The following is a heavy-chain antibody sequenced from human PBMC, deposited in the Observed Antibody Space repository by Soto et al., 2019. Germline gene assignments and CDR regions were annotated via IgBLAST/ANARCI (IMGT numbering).Heavy chain of an antibody. CDR3: AAYPGPLPAYYGLDV. Sequence: SVKVSCKSSGFTFTSSAVQWVRQARGQRLEWIGWIVVGSGNTNYAQKFQERVTITRDMSTSTAYMELSSLRSEDTAVYYCAAYPGPLPAYYGLDVWGQGTTVTVSS. J-gene: IGHJ6*02. CDR1: GFTFTSSA. D-gene: IGHD2-2*01. CDR2: IVVGSGNT. V-gene: IGHV1-58*01.